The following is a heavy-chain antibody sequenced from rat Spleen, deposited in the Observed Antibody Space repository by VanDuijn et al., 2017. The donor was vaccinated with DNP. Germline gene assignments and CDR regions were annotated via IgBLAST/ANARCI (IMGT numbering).Heavy chain of an antibody. CDR3: IRDGGGNWFAH. Sequence: QVQLRESGPGLVKPSETLSLTCTVSGFSLSSYSVSWIRQTSGKGPEWMGRIWYDGDTAYNSALTSRLTISRDTSENQVFLKMSSLQTGDTGTYYCIRDGGGNWFAHWGQGVMVTISP. J-gene: IGHJ2*01. D-gene: IGHD3-6*01. V-gene: IGHV2-63*01. CDR1: GFSLSSYS. CDR2: IWYDGDT.